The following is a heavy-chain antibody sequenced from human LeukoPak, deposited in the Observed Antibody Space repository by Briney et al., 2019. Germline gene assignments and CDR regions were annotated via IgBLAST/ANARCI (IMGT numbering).Heavy chain of an antibody. J-gene: IGHJ4*02. CDR1: GYTFTSYG. D-gene: IGHD2-2*01. CDR2: ISAYNGNT. Sequence: GASVKVSCKASGYTFTSYGISWVRQAPGQGLEWMGWISAYNGNTNYAQKLQGRVTMTTDTSTSTAYMELRSLRSDDTAVYYCARVERAPLASQGANYWGQGTLVTVSS. CDR3: ARVERAPLASQGANY. V-gene: IGHV1-18*01.